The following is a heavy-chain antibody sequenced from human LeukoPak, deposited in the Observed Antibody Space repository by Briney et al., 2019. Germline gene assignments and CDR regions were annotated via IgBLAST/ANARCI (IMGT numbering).Heavy chain of an antibody. CDR1: GGSFSGYY. J-gene: IGHJ4*02. CDR2: INHSGST. Sequence: SETLSLTCAVYGGSFSGYYWSWIRQPPGKGLEWIGEINHSGSTNYNPSLKSRVTISVDTSKNQFSLKLSSVTAADTAVYYCARALGYCSSTSCYIDHWGQGTLVTVSS. D-gene: IGHD2-2*02. V-gene: IGHV4-34*01. CDR3: ARALGYCSSTSCYIDH.